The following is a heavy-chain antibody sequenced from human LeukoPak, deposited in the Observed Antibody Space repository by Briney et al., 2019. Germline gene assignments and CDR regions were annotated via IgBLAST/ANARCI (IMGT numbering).Heavy chain of an antibody. CDR2: IIPIFGTA. D-gene: IGHD4-23*01. CDR3: ASLSEGSYGGNSHNFDY. CDR1: GGTFSSYA. Sequence: GASVKVSCKASGGTFSSYAISWVRQAPGQGLEWMGGIIPIFGTANYAQKFQGRVTITADESTSTAYMELSSLRSEDTAVYYCASLSEGSYGGNSHNFDYWGQGTLVTVSS. J-gene: IGHJ4*02. V-gene: IGHV1-69*13.